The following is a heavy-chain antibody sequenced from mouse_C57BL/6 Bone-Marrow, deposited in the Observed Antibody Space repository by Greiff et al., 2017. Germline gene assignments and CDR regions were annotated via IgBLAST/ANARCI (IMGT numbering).Heavy chain of an antibody. CDR3: VSFGRRGNY. Sequence: EVQRVESGGGLVQPQGSLKLSCEASGFGFNTYAMTWVRQAPGKGLEWVARRRSKSNNYATYYVDSVKDRFTISRDDSESMRYLQMNNWKTEDTAMYYCVSFGRRGNYWGQGTTLTVSS. V-gene: IGHV10-1*01. CDR2: RRSKSNNYAT. D-gene: IGHD1-1*01. CDR1: GFGFNTYA. J-gene: IGHJ2*01.